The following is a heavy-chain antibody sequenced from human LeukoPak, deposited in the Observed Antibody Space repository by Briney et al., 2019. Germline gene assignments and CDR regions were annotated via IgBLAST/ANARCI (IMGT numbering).Heavy chain of an antibody. CDR1: GFTFSSCA. J-gene: IGHJ4*02. CDR3: ARGLINDYSNYGY. Sequence: PGGSLRLSCAASGFTFSSCAMSWVRQAPGKGLEWVANIKQDGSEKYYVDSVKGRFTISRDNAKNSLYLQMNSLRAEDTAVYYCARGLINDYSNYGYWGQGTLVTVSS. V-gene: IGHV3-7*01. CDR2: IKQDGSEK. D-gene: IGHD4-11*01.